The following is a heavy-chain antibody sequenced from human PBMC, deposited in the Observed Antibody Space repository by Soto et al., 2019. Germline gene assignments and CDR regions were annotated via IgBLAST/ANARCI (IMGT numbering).Heavy chain of an antibody. D-gene: IGHD5-12*01. CDR2: IIPIFGTA. J-gene: IGHJ4*02. CDR1: GGTFSSYA. CDR3: ARNGDYSGYDYDFDY. Sequence: QVQLVQSGAEVKKPGSSVKVSCKASGGTFSSYAISWVRQAPGQGLEWMGGIIPIFGTANYAQKFQGRVTIPAHESTSTVYMELSSLRSEDTAVYYCARNGDYSGYDYDFDYWGQGTLVTVSS. V-gene: IGHV1-69*01.